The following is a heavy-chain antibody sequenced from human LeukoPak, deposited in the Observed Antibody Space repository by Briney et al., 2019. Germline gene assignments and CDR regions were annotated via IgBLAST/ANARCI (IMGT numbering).Heavy chain of an antibody. V-gene: IGHV1-2*02. CDR2: INPNSGGT. CDR1: GYTFTDYF. D-gene: IGHD5-18*01. Sequence: ASVKVSCKASGYTFTDYFMHWVRQAPGQGLERMGWINPNSGGTNYAQRFQGRVTMTRDTSITTAYMELSRLRSEDTAVYYCARERGISGYSYGSGYYYYYMDVWGKGTTVTISS. J-gene: IGHJ6*03. CDR3: ARERGISGYSYGSGYYYYYMDV.